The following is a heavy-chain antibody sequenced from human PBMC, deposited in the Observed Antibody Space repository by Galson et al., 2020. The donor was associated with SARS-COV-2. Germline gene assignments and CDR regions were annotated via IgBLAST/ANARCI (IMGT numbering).Heavy chain of an antibody. Sequence: SETLSLTCAVYGGSFSGYYWSWIRQPPGKGLEWIGEINHSGSTNYNPSLKSRVTISVDTSKNQFSLKLSSVTAADTAVYYCARARYIAAAGMEGDYYYYGMDVWGQGTTVTVSS. CDR3: ARARYIAAAGMEGDYYYYGMDV. J-gene: IGHJ6*02. CDR1: GGSFSGYY. CDR2: INHSGST. V-gene: IGHV4-34*01. D-gene: IGHD6-13*01.